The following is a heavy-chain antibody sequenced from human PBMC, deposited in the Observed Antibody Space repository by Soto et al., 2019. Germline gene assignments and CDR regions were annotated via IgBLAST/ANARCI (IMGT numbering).Heavy chain of an antibody. CDR1: SDSISSYY. D-gene: IGHD6-13*01. J-gene: IGHJ4*02. CDR2: ISYSGST. Sequence: SETLSLTCTVSSDSISSYYWSWIRQPPGKRLEWIGYISYSGSTDYNPSLKSRVTISGDTSKNQFSLKVSSVTAADTAVYYCARETSWQLPFDYWGQGTRVTVSS. CDR3: ARETSWQLPFDY. V-gene: IGHV4-59*01.